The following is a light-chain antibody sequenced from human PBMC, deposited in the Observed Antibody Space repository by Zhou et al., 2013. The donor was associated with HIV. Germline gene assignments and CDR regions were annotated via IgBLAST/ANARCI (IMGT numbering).Light chain of an antibody. Sequence: LVLTQSPGTLSLSPGERATLSCRASQSVFNSYLAWYQQKPGQAPRLLIYGASSRATGIPDRFSGSGSGTDFTLTISRLEPEDFAVYYCQQYGSSLMYTFGQGTKLEIK. CDR2: GAS. CDR1: QSVFNSY. V-gene: IGKV3-20*01. J-gene: IGKJ2*01. CDR3: QQYGSSLMYT.